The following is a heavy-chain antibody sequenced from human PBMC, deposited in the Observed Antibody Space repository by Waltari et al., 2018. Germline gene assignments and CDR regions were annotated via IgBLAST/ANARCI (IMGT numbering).Heavy chain of an antibody. V-gene: IGHV3-23*01. CDR2: ISRDGGAT. Sequence: EVQLLESGETLLQPGGSLRLSCTASGFSFSHYGVTWVRQAPGKGLEGVSAISRDGGATFYGGAVRGRSTISRDNSKNTVYLEINSRRVDDTAKYYCARWSVSGSYYDSWGQGILVAVSS. D-gene: IGHD3-10*01. CDR3: ARWSVSGSYYDS. CDR1: GFSFSHYG. J-gene: IGHJ4*02.